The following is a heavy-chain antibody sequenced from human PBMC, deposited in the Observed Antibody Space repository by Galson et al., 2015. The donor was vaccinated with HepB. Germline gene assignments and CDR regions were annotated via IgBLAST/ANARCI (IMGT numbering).Heavy chain of an antibody. V-gene: IGHV3-23*01. J-gene: IGHJ4*02. CDR1: GFTFSSYA. CDR2: ISGSGLNT. D-gene: IGHD1-1*01. CDR3: AKGRSVLER. Sequence: SLRLSCAASGFTFSSYAMSWVRQAPGKGLEWVSTISGSGLNTYYADSVKGRFSISRDNSTNTLCLQMNALRAEDTAIYYCAKGRSVLERWGQGTLVTVSS.